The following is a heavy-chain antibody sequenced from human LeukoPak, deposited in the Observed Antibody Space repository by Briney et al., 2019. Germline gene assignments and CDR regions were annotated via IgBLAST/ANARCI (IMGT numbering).Heavy chain of an antibody. CDR2: IYSGGST. CDR1: AFTVSSNY. CDR3: ARDFVTGSHGIYYYYGMDV. D-gene: IGHD2-15*01. Sequence: PGGSLRLSCAASAFTVSSNYMSWVRQAPGKGLEWVSVIYSGGSTYYANSVKGRFTISRDNSKNTLYLQMNSLRAEDTAVYYCARDFVTGSHGIYYYYGMDVWGQGTTVTVSS. V-gene: IGHV3-66*01. J-gene: IGHJ6*02.